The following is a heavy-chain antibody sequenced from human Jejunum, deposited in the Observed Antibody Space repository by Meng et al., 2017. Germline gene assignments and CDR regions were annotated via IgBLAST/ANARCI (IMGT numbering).Heavy chain of an antibody. D-gene: IGHD2-2*01. Sequence: SETLSLTCTASNGSMTDYYWSWVRQTPGKGLEWIGYIYSSGSTKYNPSLKSRVTISVDTSKNQFSLKLDSVTAADTAVYYCARARSLTIWGQGTLVTVSS. V-gene: IGHV4-59*01. CDR1: NGSMTDYY. J-gene: IGHJ4*02. CDR3: ARARSLTI. CDR2: IYSSGST.